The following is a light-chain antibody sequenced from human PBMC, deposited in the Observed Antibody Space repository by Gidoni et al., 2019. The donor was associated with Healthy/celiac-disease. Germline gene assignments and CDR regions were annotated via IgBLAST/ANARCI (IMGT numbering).Light chain of an antibody. CDR2: LGS. V-gene: IGKV2-28*01. CDR3: MQALQTPGT. J-gene: IGKJ2*02. Sequence: DIVMTQSPLSLPVTPGEPASISCRSSQSLLHSNGYTYLDWYLQKPGQSPQLLIYLGSNRASGVPDRFSGSGSGTDFTLKISRVEAEDVGVYYCMQALQTPGTFXQXTKLEIK. CDR1: QSLLHSNGYTY.